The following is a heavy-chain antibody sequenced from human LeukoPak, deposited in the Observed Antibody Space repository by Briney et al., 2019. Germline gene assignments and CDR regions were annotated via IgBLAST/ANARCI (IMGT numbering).Heavy chain of an antibody. Sequence: PSQTLSLTCTVSGVSITTYYWSWIRQPPGKGLEWIGYIYHSGSTNYNPSLKSRVTISVDTSKNQFSLKLTSVTAADTAVYYCVRGPYGSGISNWFDPWGQGTLVIVSS. D-gene: IGHD3-10*01. V-gene: IGHV4-59*13. CDR2: IYHSGST. CDR1: GVSITTYY. CDR3: VRGPYGSGISNWFDP. J-gene: IGHJ5*02.